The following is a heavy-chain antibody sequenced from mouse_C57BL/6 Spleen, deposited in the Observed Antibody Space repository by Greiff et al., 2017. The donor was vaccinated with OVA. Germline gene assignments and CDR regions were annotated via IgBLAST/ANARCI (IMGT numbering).Heavy chain of an antibody. J-gene: IGHJ4*01. Sequence: QVQLQQSGAELVKPGASVKISCKASGYAFSSYWMNWVKQRPGKGLEWIGQIYPGDGDTNYNGKFKGKATLTADKSSSTAYMQLSSLTSEDSAVYFCARRGYYGSSRYAMDYWGQGTSVTVSS. V-gene: IGHV1-80*01. CDR2: IYPGDGDT. CDR1: GYAFSSYW. D-gene: IGHD1-1*01. CDR3: ARRGYYGSSRYAMDY.